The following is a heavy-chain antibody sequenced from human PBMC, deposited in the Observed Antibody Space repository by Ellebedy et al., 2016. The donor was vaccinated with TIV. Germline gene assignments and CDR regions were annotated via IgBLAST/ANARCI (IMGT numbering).Heavy chain of an antibody. V-gene: IGHV3-21*01. Sequence: GESLKISCAAPGFTFRSYSMNWVRQAPGRGLEWVSSISSSSSYMYYADSVKGRLTVSRDNAKNSLYLQMNSLRVEDTAVYYCARDHIPVVVPAAIAFDPWGQGTLVTVSS. CDR1: GFTFRSYS. J-gene: IGHJ5*02. CDR3: ARDHIPVVVPAAIAFDP. D-gene: IGHD2-2*02. CDR2: ISSSSSYM.